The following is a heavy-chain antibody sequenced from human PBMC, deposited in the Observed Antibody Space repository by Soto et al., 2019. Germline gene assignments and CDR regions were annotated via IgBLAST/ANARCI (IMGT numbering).Heavy chain of an antibody. CDR1: GFIFSDHH. CDR3: ARLMGTSFDL. Sequence: GGSLRLSCAASGFIFSDHHMDCVRQPPGKGLEWVGRARNGAHSYTTAYAASVKGRFAISRDDSKNSLSLQMNSLKTEDTAVYFCARLMGTSFDLWGPGTLVTVSS. CDR2: ARNGAHSYTT. D-gene: IGHD2-8*01. J-gene: IGHJ4*02. V-gene: IGHV3-72*01.